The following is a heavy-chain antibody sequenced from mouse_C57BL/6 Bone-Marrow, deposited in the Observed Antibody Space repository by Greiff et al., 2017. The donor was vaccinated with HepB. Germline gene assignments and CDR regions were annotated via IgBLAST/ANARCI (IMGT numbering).Heavy chain of an antibody. D-gene: IGHD2-4*01. CDR2: IYPRSGNT. Sequence: VQLQQSGAELARPGASVKLSCKASGYTFTSYGISWVKQRTGQGLEWIGEIYPRSGNTYYNEKFKGKATLTADKSSSTAYMELRSLTSEDSAVYFYASYDYAVPFAYWGQGTLVTVSA. V-gene: IGHV1-81*01. CDR3: ASYDYAVPFAY. J-gene: IGHJ3*01. CDR1: GYTFTSYG.